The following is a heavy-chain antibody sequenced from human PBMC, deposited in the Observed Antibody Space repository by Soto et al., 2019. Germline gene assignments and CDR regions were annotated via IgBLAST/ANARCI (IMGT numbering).Heavy chain of an antibody. V-gene: IGHV4-59*08. CDR1: GGSISTYY. CDR2: IYYSGST. Sequence: ASETLSLTCTVSGGSISTYYWSWIRQPPGKGLEWIGNIYYSGSTNYNPSLESRVTISVDTSKKQFSLKLSSVTAADTAVYYCARHPRTGYSYYMDVWGKGTTVTVSS. J-gene: IGHJ6*03. CDR3: ARHPRTGYSYYMDV.